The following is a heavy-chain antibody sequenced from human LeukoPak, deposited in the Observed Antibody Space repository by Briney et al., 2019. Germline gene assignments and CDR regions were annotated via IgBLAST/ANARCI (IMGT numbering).Heavy chain of an antibody. CDR3: ARGGPKSLIAVATF. V-gene: IGHV1-18*01. J-gene: IGHJ4*02. Sequence: ASVKVSCKASGYTFTSYGISWVRQAPGQGLEWMGWISAYNGNTNYAQKLQGRVTITRDTSASTAYMELSSLRSEDTAVYYCARGGPKSLIAVATFWGQGTLVTVSS. CDR2: ISAYNGNT. CDR1: GYTFTSYG. D-gene: IGHD6-19*01.